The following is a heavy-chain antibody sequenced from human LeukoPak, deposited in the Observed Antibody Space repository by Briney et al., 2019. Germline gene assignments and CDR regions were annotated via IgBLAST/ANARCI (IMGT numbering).Heavy chain of an antibody. J-gene: IGHJ4*02. CDR1: GGSISSYY. CDR2: IYYSGST. CDR3: ARVDYYDSSVFDY. Sequence: PSGTLSLTCTVSGGSISSYYWSWIRQPPGKGLEWIGYIYYSGSTKYNPSLKSRVTISVDTSKNQFSLILNSVTAADTAAYYCARVDYYDSSVFDYWGQGTLVTVSS. D-gene: IGHD3-22*01. V-gene: IGHV4-59*01.